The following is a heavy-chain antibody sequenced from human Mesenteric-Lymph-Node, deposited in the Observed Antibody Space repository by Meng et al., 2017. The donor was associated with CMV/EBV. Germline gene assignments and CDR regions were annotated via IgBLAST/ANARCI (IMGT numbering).Heavy chain of an antibody. CDR2: INHSGST. CDR3: ARDRRYCTNGVCYTRGGDWYFDL. V-gene: IGHV4-34*01. CDR1: GGSFSGYY. J-gene: IGHJ2*01. Sequence: GSLRLSCAVYGGSFSGYYWSWIRQPPGKGLEWIGEINHSGSTNYNPSLKSRVTISVDTSKNQLSLKLSSVSAADTAVYHCARDRRYCTNGVCYTRGGDWYFDLWGRGTLVTVSS. D-gene: IGHD2-8*01.